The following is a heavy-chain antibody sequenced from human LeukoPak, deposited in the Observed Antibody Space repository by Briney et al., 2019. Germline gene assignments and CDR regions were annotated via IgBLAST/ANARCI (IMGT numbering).Heavy chain of an antibody. J-gene: IGHJ4*02. CDR3: ARLVGSRPCSGGTCYSDY. V-gene: IGHV3-48*02. CDR1: GFTFSSND. CDR2: ISITSKTI. Sequence: HPGGSLRLSCAGSGFTFSSNDMSWVRQPPGKGLEWVSYISITSKTIKYADSVKGRFTISRDNAKNSLYLQMNSLRDEDTAVYYCARLVGSRPCSGGTCYSDYWGQGTLVTVSS. D-gene: IGHD2-15*01.